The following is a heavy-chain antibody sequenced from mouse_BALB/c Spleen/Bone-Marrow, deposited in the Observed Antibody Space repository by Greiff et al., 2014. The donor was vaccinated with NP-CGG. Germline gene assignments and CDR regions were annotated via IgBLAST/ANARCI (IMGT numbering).Heavy chain of an antibody. CDR3: ARNKNDYDGTLAY. D-gene: IGHD2-4*01. CDR2: IWSGGST. V-gene: IGHV2-4-1*01. J-gene: IGHJ3*01. Sequence: VQLQQSGPGLVQPSRSLSITCTVSGFSLTSYGVHWVRQSPGKGLEWLGVIWSGGSTDYNAAFISRLSISKDNSKSQVFSKMNSLQADDTAIYYCARNKNDYDGTLAYWGQGTLVTVSA. CDR1: GFSLTSYG.